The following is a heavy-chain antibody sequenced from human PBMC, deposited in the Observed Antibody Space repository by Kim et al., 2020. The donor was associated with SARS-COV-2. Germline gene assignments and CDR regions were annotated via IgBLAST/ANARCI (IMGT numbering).Heavy chain of an antibody. D-gene: IGHD3-3*01. CDR1: GDSVSSKSVA. J-gene: IGHJ4*02. V-gene: IGHV6-1*01. CDR2: TYYRSKWYS. CDR3: ARTISGSLVHYFDY. Sequence: SQTLSLTCAISGDSVSSKSVAWNWIRQSPSRGLEWLGRTYYRSKWYSDYAVSVESRITINPDTSKNQYSLQLNFVTPEDTAVYYCARTISGSLVHYFDYWGQGSLVTVSS.